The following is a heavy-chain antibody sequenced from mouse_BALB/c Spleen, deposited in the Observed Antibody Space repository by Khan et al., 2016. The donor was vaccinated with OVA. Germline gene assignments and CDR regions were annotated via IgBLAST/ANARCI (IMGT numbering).Heavy chain of an antibody. Sequence: EVELVESGGDLVKPGGSLKLSCAASGFTFSSYSMSWVRQTPGKRLEWVATISSGGDYTYYPDHVKGRFTISRDNAQNTLYLQMSSLKSEDTAMYYCASHLTGSFAYWGQGTLVTVSA. CDR1: GFTFSSYS. CDR3: ASHLTGSFAY. J-gene: IGHJ3*01. D-gene: IGHD4-1*01. V-gene: IGHV5-6*01. CDR2: ISSGGDYT.